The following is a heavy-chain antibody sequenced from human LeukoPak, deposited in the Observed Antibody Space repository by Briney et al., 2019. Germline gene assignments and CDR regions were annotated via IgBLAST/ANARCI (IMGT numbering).Heavy chain of an antibody. CDR3: ATPKKKPYYYDSSDNYFGY. J-gene: IGHJ4*02. D-gene: IGHD3-22*01. V-gene: IGHV1-2*02. Sequence: ASVKVSCKASGYTFTGYYMHWVRQAPGQGLEWMGWINPNSGGTNYAQKFQGRVTMTEDTSTDTAYMELSSLRSEDTAVYYCATPKKKPYYYDSSDNYFGYWGQGTLVTVSS. CDR2: INPNSGGT. CDR1: GYTFTGYY.